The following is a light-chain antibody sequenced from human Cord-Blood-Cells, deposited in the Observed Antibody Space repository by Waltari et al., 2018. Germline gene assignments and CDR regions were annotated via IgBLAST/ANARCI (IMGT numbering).Light chain of an antibody. CDR1: SSDVGTYNL. CDR3: CSYAGSSTYV. CDR2: EVS. J-gene: IGLJ1*01. Sequence: QSALTQPASVSGSPAQSITISCTRTSSDVGTYNLVSWYQQHPGKAPKLMIYEVSKRPSGVSNRFSGSKFGNTASLTISGLQAEDEADYYCCSYAGSSTYVFGTGTKVTVL. V-gene: IGLV2-23*02.